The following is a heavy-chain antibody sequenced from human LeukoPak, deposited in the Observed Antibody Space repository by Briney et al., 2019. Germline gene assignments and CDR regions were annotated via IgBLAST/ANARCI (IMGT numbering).Heavy chain of an antibody. D-gene: IGHD6-13*01. J-gene: IGHJ5*02. Sequence: SETLSLTCTVSGGSISNYYWSWIRQPPGKGLEWIGEINHSGSTNYNPSLKSRVTISVDTSKNQFSLKLSSVTAADTAVYYCARHWAYSSSWWRNWFDPWGQGTLVTVSS. CDR2: INHSGST. CDR1: GGSISNYY. CDR3: ARHWAYSSSWWRNWFDP. V-gene: IGHV4-34*01.